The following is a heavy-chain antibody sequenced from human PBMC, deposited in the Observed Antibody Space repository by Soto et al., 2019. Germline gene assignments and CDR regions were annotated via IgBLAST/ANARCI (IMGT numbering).Heavy chain of an antibody. J-gene: IGHJ6*02. CDR2: INHSGST. Sequence: QVQLQQWGAGLLKPSETLSLTCAVYGGSFSGYYWSWIRHPPGKGLEWIGEINHSGSTNYNPSIKSRVTISGETSKNQFSLKLSYVTAADTSVYYCARGRPAARCMDVWGQGTTVTFSS. V-gene: IGHV4-34*01. CDR1: GGSFSGYY. CDR3: ARGRPAARCMDV. D-gene: IGHD2-2*01.